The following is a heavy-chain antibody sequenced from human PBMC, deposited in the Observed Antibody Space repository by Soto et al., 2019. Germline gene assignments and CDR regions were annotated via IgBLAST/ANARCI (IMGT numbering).Heavy chain of an antibody. D-gene: IGHD6-6*01. CDR1: GGSISSDY. V-gene: IGHV4-59*01. Sequence: SETLSLTCTVSGGSISSDYWGWIRQSPGKGLEWIGYVYHGGTNFSPSLKGPVTISVDTSKNQFSLNLSSVTAADTAVYYCARSYSSSLYFDFWGQGTPVTVSS. CDR2: VYHGGT. J-gene: IGHJ4*02. CDR3: ARSYSSSLYFDF.